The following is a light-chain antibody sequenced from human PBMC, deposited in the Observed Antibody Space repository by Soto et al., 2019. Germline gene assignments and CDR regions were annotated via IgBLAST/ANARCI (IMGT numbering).Light chain of an antibody. CDR1: QSISSL. J-gene: IGKJ2*01. CDR3: QQSYITPYT. Sequence: DIQMTQSPSSLSASVGDRLTISCRAGQSISSLLNWYQQQPGKAPKLLIYAASDLQSGVPSRFSGSGSGTDFTLTISSLQPEDFATYYCQQSYITPYTFGQGTKLEIK. V-gene: IGKV1-39*01. CDR2: AAS.